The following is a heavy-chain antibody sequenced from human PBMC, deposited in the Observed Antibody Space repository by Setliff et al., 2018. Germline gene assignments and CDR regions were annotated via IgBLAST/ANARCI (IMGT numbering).Heavy chain of an antibody. J-gene: IGHJ4*02. CDR1: GDTFTNYG. V-gene: IGHV1-18*01. Sequence: ASVKVSCKTSGDTFTNYGITWVRQAPGQGLEWMGWINNYSFKTNYPQKFLGRVTVTTDTSTGTAYMELGSLTSDDTAIYYCARINFYVSGGYYYAPDYWGPGTLVTVSS. CDR2: INNYSFKT. CDR3: ARINFYVSGGYYYAPDY. D-gene: IGHD3-22*01.